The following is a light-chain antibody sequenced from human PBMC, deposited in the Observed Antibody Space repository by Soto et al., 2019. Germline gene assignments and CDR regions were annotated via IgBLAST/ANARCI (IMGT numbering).Light chain of an antibody. V-gene: IGKV3-11*01. CDR3: QQRRSWPIT. CDR1: QSVNNY. Sequence: EIVLTQSPATLSLSPGERATLSCRASQSVNNYLAWYQQKPGQAPRLLIYDASNRATGIPARFSGSGSETDFPLTISSLEPEDFAVYYCQQRRSWPITFGQGTRLEIK. J-gene: IGKJ5*01. CDR2: DAS.